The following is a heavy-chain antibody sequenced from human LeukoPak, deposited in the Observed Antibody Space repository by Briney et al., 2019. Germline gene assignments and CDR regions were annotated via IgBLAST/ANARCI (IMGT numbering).Heavy chain of an antibody. D-gene: IGHD3-10*01. V-gene: IGHV5-51*01. J-gene: IGHJ4*02. CDR1: GSLFIDYW. CDR2: IYPGDSDS. Sequence: GGSLQISCKASGSLFIDYWIGWVRQAPAKGLEWMAIIYPGDSDSRYTYSPSFQGQVTISADKSISTTYLQWSSLKASDTAMYYCARSTSGSFDSWGQGTPVTVSS. CDR3: ARSTSGSFDS.